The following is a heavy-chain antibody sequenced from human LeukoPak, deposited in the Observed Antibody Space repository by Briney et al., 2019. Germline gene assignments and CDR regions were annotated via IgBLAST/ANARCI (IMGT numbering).Heavy chain of an antibody. D-gene: IGHD2-2*01. CDR3: AIVVPAASDAFDI. Sequence: ASVKVSCKASGYTFTSYGISWVRQAPGQGLEWMGWISAYNGNTNYAQKLQGRVTMTTDTSTSIAYMELRSLRSDDTAVYYCAIVVPAASDAFDIWGQGTMVTVSS. CDR2: ISAYNGNT. V-gene: IGHV1-18*01. CDR1: GYTFTSYG. J-gene: IGHJ3*02.